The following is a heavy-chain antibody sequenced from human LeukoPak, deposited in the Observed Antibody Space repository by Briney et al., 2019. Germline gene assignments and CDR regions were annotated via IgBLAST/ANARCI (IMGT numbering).Heavy chain of an antibody. CDR2: INWNGGST. J-gene: IGHJ6*03. CDR3: ARGHYYDSSGYYGGYYYYYYMDV. D-gene: IGHD3-22*01. Sequence: GGSLRLSCAASGFTFDDYGMSWVRQAPGKGLEWVSGINWNGGSTGYADSVKGRLTISRDSAKNSLYLQMNSLRAEDTALYHCARGHYYDSSGYYGGYYYYYYMDVWGKGTTVTISS. V-gene: IGHV3-20*01. CDR1: GFTFDDYG.